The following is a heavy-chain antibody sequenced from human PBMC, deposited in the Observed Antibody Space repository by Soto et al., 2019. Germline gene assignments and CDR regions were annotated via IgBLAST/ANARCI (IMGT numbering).Heavy chain of an antibody. J-gene: IGHJ4*02. CDR3: AISTGGFGGLFVVPSDY. CDR2: INSGGTVA. Sequence: EVQLLESGGGLVQPGGSLRLSCAASGFTYESYAMNWVRQAPGKGLEWVSGINSGGTVAHYADSVKGRFAISRDNSKNTLSLEMNSLRADDTGLYYCAISTGGFGGLFVVPSDYWGQGTLVTVSS. V-gene: IGHV3-23*01. CDR1: GFTYESYA. D-gene: IGHD3-16*02.